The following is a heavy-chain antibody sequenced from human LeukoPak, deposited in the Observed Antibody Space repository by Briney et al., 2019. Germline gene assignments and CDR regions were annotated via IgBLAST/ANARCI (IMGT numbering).Heavy chain of an antibody. CDR2: ISWNSGRI. CDR3: ARDYEDCSSTSCYLFLDY. Sequence: PGRSLRLSCAASGFTFDDYAMHWVRQAPGKGLEWVSGISWNSGRIGYADSVKGRFTISRDNAKNSLYLQMNSLRAEDTALYFCARDYEDCSSTSCYLFLDYWGQGTLVTVSS. CDR1: GFTFDDYA. D-gene: IGHD2-2*01. J-gene: IGHJ4*02. V-gene: IGHV3-9*01.